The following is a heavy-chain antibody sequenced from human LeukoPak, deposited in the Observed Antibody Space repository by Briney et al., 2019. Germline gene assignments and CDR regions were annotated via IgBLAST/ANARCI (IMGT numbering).Heavy chain of an antibody. CDR3: VRSLDY. CDR1: GFTVSSNY. V-gene: IGHV3-53*01. CDR2: IYSGGST. J-gene: IGHJ4*02. Sequence: GGSLRLSCAASGFTVSSNYMSWVRQAPGKGLEWVSVIYSGGSTYYADSVKGRFTISRDNSKNTVYLQMNSLRVEDTALYYCVRSLDYWGQGTLVTVSS.